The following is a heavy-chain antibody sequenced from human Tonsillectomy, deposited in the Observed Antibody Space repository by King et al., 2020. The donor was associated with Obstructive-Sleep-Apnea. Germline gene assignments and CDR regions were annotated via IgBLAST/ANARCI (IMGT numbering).Heavy chain of an antibody. Sequence: HVQLQESGPGLVKPSETLSLTCTVSGGSISSYYWSWIRQPPGKGLEWIGYIYYSGSTNYNPSLKSRVTISVDTSKNQFSLKLSSMTAADTAVYYCARLIAAAGSNWFDPWGQGTLVTVSS. D-gene: IGHD6-13*01. CDR1: GGSISSYY. CDR3: ARLIAAAGSNWFDP. V-gene: IGHV4-59*01. J-gene: IGHJ5*02. CDR2: IYYSGST.